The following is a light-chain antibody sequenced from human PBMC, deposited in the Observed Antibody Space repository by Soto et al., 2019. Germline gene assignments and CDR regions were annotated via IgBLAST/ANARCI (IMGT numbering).Light chain of an antibody. J-gene: IGKJ1*01. CDR3: QQYGSSGT. CDR2: GAS. V-gene: IGKV3-20*01. CDR1: QSVSKNY. Sequence: EILLTQAPCTLSLSPGERATLSCRASQSVSKNYLAWYQQTPGHAPRLLIDGASNRATGIPDRLSGSGSGTDFTLTISRLEPEYFAVYYCQQYGSSGTFGQGTKVDIK.